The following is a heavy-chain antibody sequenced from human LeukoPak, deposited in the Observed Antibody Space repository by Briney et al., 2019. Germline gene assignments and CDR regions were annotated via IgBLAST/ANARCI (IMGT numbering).Heavy chain of an antibody. J-gene: IGHJ3*02. D-gene: IGHD4-17*01. Sequence: SETLSLTCTVSGYSISSGYYWGWIRQPPGKGLEWIGSIYHSGSTYYNPSLKSRVTISVDTSKNQFSLKLSSVTAADTAVYYCARAWDYGDYVAAFDIWGQGAMVTVSS. CDR3: ARAWDYGDYVAAFDI. V-gene: IGHV4-38-2*02. CDR1: GYSISSGYY. CDR2: IYHSGST.